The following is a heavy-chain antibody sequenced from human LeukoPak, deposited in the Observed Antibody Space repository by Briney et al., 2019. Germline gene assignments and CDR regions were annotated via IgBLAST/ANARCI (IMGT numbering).Heavy chain of an antibody. J-gene: IGHJ4*02. CDR3: ANQEGIGAPGAWFDN. Sequence: ASVKVFCKASGNSFTGYYVHWVRQAPGQGLEWMGWMSPDSDGTNFAQNFQGRVSTTRDTSIRTVYLELRSLRADDTAVYYCANQEGIGAPGAWFDNWGQGTLVTVSS. D-gene: IGHD1-26*01. CDR2: MSPDSDGT. V-gene: IGHV1-2*02. CDR1: GNSFTGYY.